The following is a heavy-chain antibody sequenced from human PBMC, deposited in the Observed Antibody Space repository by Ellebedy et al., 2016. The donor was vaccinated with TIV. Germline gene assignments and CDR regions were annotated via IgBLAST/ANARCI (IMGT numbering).Heavy chain of an antibody. CDR1: AGTCSSYA. CDR2: IIPIFGTA. Sequence: SVQVSCXASAGTCSSYAISWVRQAPGQGLEWMGGIIPIFGTANYAQKFQGRVTITADESTSTAYMELSSLRSEDTAVYYCETAPRLITFGGVIAYFDYWGQGTLVTVSS. J-gene: IGHJ4*02. D-gene: IGHD3-16*02. V-gene: IGHV1-69*13. CDR3: ETAPRLITFGGVIAYFDY.